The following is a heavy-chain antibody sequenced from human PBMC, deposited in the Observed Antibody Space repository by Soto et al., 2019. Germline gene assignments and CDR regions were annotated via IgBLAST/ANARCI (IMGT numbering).Heavy chain of an antibody. CDR1: GFTFSGYA. CDR3: ARAPYYDFWSGYYSYYYGMDV. D-gene: IGHD3-3*01. J-gene: IGHJ6*02. Sequence: PGGSLRLSCAASGFTFSGYAMHWVRQAPGKGLEWVAVISYDGSNKYYADSVKGRFTISRDNSKNTLYLQMNSLRAEDTAVYYCARAPYYDFWSGYYSYYYGMDVWGQGTTVTVSS. CDR2: ISYDGSNK. V-gene: IGHV3-30-3*01.